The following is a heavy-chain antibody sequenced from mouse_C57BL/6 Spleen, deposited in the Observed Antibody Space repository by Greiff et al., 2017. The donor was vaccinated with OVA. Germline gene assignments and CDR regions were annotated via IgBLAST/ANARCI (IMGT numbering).Heavy chain of an antibody. CDR2: ISYSGST. J-gene: IGHJ2*01. CDR3: ARDGDGYGFDY. Sequence: EVKLVESGPGMVKPSQSLSLTCTVTGYSITSGYDWHWIRHFPGNKLEWMGYISYSGSTNYNPSLKSRISITHDTSKNHFFLKLNSVTTEDTATYYCARDGDGYGFDYWGQGTTLTVSS. V-gene: IGHV3-1*01. CDR1: GYSITSGYD. D-gene: IGHD2-3*01.